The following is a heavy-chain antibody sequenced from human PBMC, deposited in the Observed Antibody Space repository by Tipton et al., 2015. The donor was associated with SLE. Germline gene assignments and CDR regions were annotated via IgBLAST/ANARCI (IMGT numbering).Heavy chain of an antibody. J-gene: IGHJ4*02. CDR2: IYYSGST. V-gene: IGHV4-59*01. CDR1: CGSLSSYY. Sequence: LRLSCTVSCGSLSSYYWSWIRQPPGKGLEWIGYIYYSGSTNYNPSLKSRVTISVDTSKNQFSLKLSSVTAADTAVYYCASFDYGDYWYWGQGTLVTVSS. D-gene: IGHD4-17*01. CDR3: ASFDYGDYWY.